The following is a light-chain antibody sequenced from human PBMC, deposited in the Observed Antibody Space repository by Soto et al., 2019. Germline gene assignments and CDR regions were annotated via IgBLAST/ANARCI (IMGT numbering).Light chain of an antibody. V-gene: IGKV3-15*01. Sequence: EIGLTQSPATLSFSPAERATLSCRASQSVSNNLAWYQQQPGQAPRLLIYGASTTASGIPARFSGSGSGTEFTLTISSLQSEDFAVYYCLPYNDWPRWTFGQGTKVDI. CDR3: LPYNDWPRWT. J-gene: IGKJ1*01. CDR1: QSVSNN. CDR2: GAS.